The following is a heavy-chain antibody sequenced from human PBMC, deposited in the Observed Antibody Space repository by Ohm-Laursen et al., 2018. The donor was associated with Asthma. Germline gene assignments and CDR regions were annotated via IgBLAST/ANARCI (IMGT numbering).Heavy chain of an antibody. CDR3: ANGRAMDIVVVPAAPFDY. D-gene: IGHD2-2*03. V-gene: IGHV3-30*18. Sequence: SLRLSCSASGFTFSSYGMHWVRQAPGKGLEWVAVISYDGSNKYYADSVKGRFTISRDNSKNTLYLQMNSLRAEDTAVYYCANGRAMDIVVVPAAPFDYWGQGTLVTVSS. CDR2: ISYDGSNK. J-gene: IGHJ4*02. CDR1: GFTFSSYG.